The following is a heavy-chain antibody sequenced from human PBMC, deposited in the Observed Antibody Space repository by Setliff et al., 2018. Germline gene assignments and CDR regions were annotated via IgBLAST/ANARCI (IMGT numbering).Heavy chain of an antibody. CDR2: IYHTGNT. J-gene: IGHJ6*03. D-gene: IGHD3-3*01. CDR1: GYSISSGAYY. CDR3: ARMSGFQYIDV. Sequence: PSETLSLTCTVSGYSISSGAYYWHWIRQNPGKGLEWIGYIYHTGNTFYNPSLKSRVTISLDTSKNQFSLSLTSVTAEDTAVYYCARMSGFQYIDVWDKGTTVTVSS. V-gene: IGHV4-30-4*08.